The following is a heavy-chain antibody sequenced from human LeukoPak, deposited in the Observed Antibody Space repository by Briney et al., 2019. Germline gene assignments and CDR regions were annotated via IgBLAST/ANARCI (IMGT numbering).Heavy chain of an antibody. J-gene: IGHJ5*02. CDR2: ISAYNGNT. Sequence: ASVKVSCKASGYTFTSYAMNWVRQAPGQGLEWMGWISAYNGNTNYAQKLQGRVTMTTDTSTSTAYMELRSLRSDDTAVYYCARGMESTSSNWFDPWGQGTLVTVSS. CDR1: GYTFTSYA. D-gene: IGHD2-2*01. CDR3: ARGMESTSSNWFDP. V-gene: IGHV1-18*01.